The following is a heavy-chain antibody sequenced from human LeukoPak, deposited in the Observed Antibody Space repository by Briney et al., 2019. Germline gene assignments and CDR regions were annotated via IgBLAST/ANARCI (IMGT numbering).Heavy chain of an antibody. CDR3: ARDYYGSGAFDY. CDR1: GFTFSSYE. CDR2: ISSSGSTI. V-gene: IGHV3-48*03. Sequence: PGRSLRLSCAASGFTFSSYEMNWVRQAAGKGLEWASYISSSGSTIYYADSVKGRFTISRDNAKNSLYLQMNSLRAEDTAVYYCARDYYGSGAFDYWGQGTLVTVSS. J-gene: IGHJ4*02. D-gene: IGHD3-10*01.